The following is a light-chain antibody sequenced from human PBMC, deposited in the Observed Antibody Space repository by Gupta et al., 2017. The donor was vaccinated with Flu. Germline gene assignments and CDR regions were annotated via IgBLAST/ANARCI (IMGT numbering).Light chain of an antibody. CDR2: LGS. CDR3: MQALQTQYT. V-gene: IGKV2-28*01. CDR1: RSLLHSNGYNY. J-gene: IGKJ2*01. Sequence: ISCRSSRSLLHSNGYNYLDWYLQKPGQSPQLLIYLGSNRASGVPDRFSGSGSGTDFTLKISRVEAEDVGVYYCMQALQTQYTFGQGTKLEIK.